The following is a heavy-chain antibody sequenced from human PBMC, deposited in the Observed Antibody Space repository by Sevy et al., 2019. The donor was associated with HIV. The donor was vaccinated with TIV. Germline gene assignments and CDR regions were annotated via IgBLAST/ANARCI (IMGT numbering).Heavy chain of an antibody. CDR2: IYTSGST. Sequence: SETLSLTCTVSGGSISSYYWSWIRQPAGKGLEWIGRIYTSGSTNYNPSHKSRFTMSVDTSKNQFSLKLSSVTAADTAVYYCARDVVGIVVVPAAIKSPNWFDPWGQGTLVTVSS. CDR3: ARDVVGIVVVPAAIKSPNWFDP. D-gene: IGHD2-2*03. V-gene: IGHV4-4*07. CDR1: GGSISSYY. J-gene: IGHJ5*02.